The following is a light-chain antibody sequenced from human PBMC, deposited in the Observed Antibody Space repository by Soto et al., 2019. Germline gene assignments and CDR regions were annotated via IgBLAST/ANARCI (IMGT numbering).Light chain of an antibody. CDR3: SSYTSSSPYV. J-gene: IGLJ1*01. CDR1: SSDVGAYNY. V-gene: IGLV2-14*01. Sequence: QSALAHPASVSGYPGQSITISCTGTSSDVGAYNYVSWYQQHPGKAPKLMIYEVSNRPTGVSNRFSGSKSGNTASLTISGLQAEDEADYYCSSYTSSSPYVFGTGTKVTVL. CDR2: EVS.